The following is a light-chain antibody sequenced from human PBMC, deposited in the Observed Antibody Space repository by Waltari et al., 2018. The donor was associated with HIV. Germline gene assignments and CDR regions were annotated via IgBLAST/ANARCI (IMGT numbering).Light chain of an antibody. CDR1: QNIGSY. CDR2: VST. CDR3: QQSYSKPRT. Sequence: DIQMTQSPPSLTASVGDRVTITCRASQNIGSYLHWYQLRPGQAPNVLIYVSTNLQTGVPSRFSGRGSGTDFALTIADLQPEHFVSYFCQQSYSKPRTFGQGTK. J-gene: IGKJ1*01. V-gene: IGKV1-39*01.